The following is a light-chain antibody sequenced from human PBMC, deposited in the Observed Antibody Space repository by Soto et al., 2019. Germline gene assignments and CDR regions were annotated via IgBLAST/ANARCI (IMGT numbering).Light chain of an antibody. Sequence: DFVMTQSPDSLAVSPGERATINCKSSQSVLSSADNKNYLAWFQQIPGQPPKLLIYWASTRASGVPDRFSGSGSATEFTLTISDLQAEDVAVYYCQQYHSDPITFGQGTRLEIK. CDR3: QQYHSDPIT. J-gene: IGKJ5*01. CDR2: WAS. CDR1: QSVLSSADNKNY. V-gene: IGKV4-1*01.